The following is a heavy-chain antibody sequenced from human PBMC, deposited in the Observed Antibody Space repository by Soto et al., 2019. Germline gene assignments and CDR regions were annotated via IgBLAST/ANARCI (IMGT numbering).Heavy chain of an antibody. D-gene: IGHD6-6*01. V-gene: IGHV4-34*01. J-gene: IGHJ6*03. CDR3: AGGAANSSSSYMDV. CDR2: INHSGST. Sequence: SETLSLTCAVYGGSFSGYYWSWIRQPPGKGLEWIGEINHSGSTNYNPSLKSRVTISVDTSKNQFSLKLSSVTAADTAVYYCAGGAANSSSSYMDVWGKGTTVTVSS. CDR1: GGSFSGYY.